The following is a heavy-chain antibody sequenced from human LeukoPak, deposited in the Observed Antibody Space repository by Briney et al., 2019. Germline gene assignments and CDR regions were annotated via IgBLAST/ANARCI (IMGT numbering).Heavy chain of an antibody. CDR3: ARYSISWSYFDL. J-gene: IGHJ4*02. V-gene: IGHV4-59*01. CDR2: IYYSGST. D-gene: IGHD1-14*01. Sequence: GSLRLSCAASGFTFSSYSMNWVRQAPGKGLEWIGYIYYSGSTNYNPSLKSRVTISIDTSKNHFSLNLRSVTAADTAVYYCARYSISWSYFDLWSQGTLVTVSS. CDR1: GFTFSSYS.